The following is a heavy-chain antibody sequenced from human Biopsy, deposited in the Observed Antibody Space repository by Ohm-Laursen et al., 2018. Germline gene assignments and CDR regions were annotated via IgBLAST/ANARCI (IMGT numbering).Heavy chain of an antibody. J-gene: IGHJ6*02. CDR2: IDWDDAK. CDR3: ARIPIPIFSAALVYRHRRHLQGLDV. D-gene: IGHD2-21*01. Sequence: PTQTLTLTGTLSGFSVNTRGMSVTWIRQPPGKALEWLARIDWDDAKFYSASLKTRLTISKGTSGNHVVLTLPDVDPVDTGTYYCARIPIPIFSAALVYRHRRHLQGLDVWGQGTTVIVSS. V-gene: IGHV2-70*16. CDR1: GFSVNTRGMS.